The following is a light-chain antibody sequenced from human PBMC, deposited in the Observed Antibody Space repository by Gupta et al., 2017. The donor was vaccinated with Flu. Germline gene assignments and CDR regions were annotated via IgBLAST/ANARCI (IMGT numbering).Light chain of an antibody. Sequence: DTQMTQSPSSLSASVGDRVTITCRASQSISSFLNWYQQKPGQAPKLLIHATSKWYSGVPSRFSGSGSGTDFTLTISRLQPEDFATYFCHQSYRGSTFGPGTRV. V-gene: IGKV1-39*01. J-gene: IGKJ3*01. CDR2: ATS. CDR3: HQSYRGST. CDR1: QSISSF.